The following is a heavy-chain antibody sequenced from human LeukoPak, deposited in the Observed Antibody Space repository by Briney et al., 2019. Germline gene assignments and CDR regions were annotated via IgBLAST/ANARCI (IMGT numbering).Heavy chain of an antibody. CDR1: GFTFSGSA. Sequence: PGGSLRLSCAASGFTFSGSAMHWVRQASGEGREWVGRIRSKANSYATAYAASVKGRFTISRDDSKNTAYLQMNSLKTEDTAVYYCTRLPDTPYSSSSRHNYYYYYYYMDVWGKGTTVTVSS. CDR2: IRSKANSYAT. CDR3: TRLPDTPYSSSSRHNYYYYYYYMDV. D-gene: IGHD6-6*01. J-gene: IGHJ6*03. V-gene: IGHV3-73*01.